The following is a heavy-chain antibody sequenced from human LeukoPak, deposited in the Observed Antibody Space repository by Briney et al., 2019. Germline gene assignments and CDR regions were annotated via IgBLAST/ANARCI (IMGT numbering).Heavy chain of an antibody. CDR2: MNPNSGNT. CDR3: ARGYDYDSSGV. V-gene: IGHV1-8*03. J-gene: IGHJ4*02. Sequence: ASVKVSCKASGGTFSSYAISWVRQAPGQGREWMGWMNPNSGNTGYAQKFQDRVTITRNTSISTAYMELSGLRSEDTAVYYCARGYDYDSSGVWGQGTLVTVSS. D-gene: IGHD3-22*01. CDR1: GGTFSSYA.